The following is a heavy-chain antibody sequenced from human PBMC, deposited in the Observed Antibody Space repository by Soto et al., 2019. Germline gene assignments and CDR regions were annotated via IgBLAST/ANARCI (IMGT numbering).Heavy chain of an antibody. CDR2: IYPGDPDV. V-gene: IGHV5-51*01. CDR3: ARREYHHDFQY. J-gene: IGHJ4*01. CDR1: EYTFSNFW. Sequence: PVESLKISCNGSEYTFSNFWIAWVGQMPGKGLEWMGSIYPGDPDVKYSPSFQGQVTISVDRSLNTAYLQWDSLKASDTGKYFCARREYHHDFQYWGQGTLVTVSS.